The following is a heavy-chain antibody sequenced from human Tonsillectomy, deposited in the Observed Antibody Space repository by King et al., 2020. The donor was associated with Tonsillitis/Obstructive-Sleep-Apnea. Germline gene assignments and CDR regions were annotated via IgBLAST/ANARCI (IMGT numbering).Heavy chain of an antibody. V-gene: IGHV1-2*02. CDR1: GYTFTGYY. Sequence: VQLVESGAEVKKPGASVKVSCKASGYTFTGYYMHWVRQAPGQGLEWMGWINPNSGGTNYAQKFQGRVTMTRDTSISTAYMELSRLRSDATAVYYCAREGAVAGPYFDYWGQGTLVTVSS. D-gene: IGHD6-19*01. CDR2: INPNSGGT. CDR3: AREGAVAGPYFDY. J-gene: IGHJ4*02.